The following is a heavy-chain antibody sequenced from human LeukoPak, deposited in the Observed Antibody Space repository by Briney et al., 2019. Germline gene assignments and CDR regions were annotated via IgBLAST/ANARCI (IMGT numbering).Heavy chain of an antibody. CDR1: GGSISSSSYY. D-gene: IGHD2-15*01. CDR2: IYYSGST. V-gene: IGHV4-39*01. CDR3: ARLTSTLGYCSGGSCSGKGYFDY. J-gene: IGHJ4*02. Sequence: PSETLSLTCTVSGGSISSSSYYWGWIRQPPGKGLEWIGGIYYSGSTYYNPSLKSRVTISVDTSKNQFSLKLSSVTAADTAVYYCARLTSTLGYCSGGSCSGKGYFDYWGQGTLVTVSS.